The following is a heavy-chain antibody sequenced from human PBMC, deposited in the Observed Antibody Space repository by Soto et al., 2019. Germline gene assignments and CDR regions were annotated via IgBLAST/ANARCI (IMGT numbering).Heavy chain of an antibody. Sequence: QVHLVQSGAEVKKPGASVKVSCKGSGYAFTTYGITWVRQAPRQGLEWMGWISAHNGNTNYAQKLQGRVTVTRDTSPSTAYMELRSLRSADTAVYYCARGRYGDYWGQGALVTVSS. CDR1: GYAFTTYG. V-gene: IGHV1-18*01. CDR2: ISAHNGNT. J-gene: IGHJ4*02. CDR3: ARGRYGDY. D-gene: IGHD1-1*01.